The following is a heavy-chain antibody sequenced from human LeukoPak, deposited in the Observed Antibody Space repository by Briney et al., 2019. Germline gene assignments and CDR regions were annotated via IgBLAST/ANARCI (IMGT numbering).Heavy chain of an antibody. Sequence: AASVKVSCKASGYTFTGYYMHWVRQAPGQGLEWMGWINPNSGGTNYAQKFQGRVTMTRDTSISTAYMELSRLRSDDTAVYHCARVALYSGYEGYMDVWGKGTTVTVSS. CDR1: GYTFTGYY. V-gene: IGHV1-2*02. J-gene: IGHJ6*03. CDR3: ARVALYSGYEGYMDV. CDR2: INPNSGGT. D-gene: IGHD5-12*01.